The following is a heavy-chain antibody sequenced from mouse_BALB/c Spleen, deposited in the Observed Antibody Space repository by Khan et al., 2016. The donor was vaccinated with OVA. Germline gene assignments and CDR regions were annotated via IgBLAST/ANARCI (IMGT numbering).Heavy chain of an antibody. V-gene: IGHV5-9-3*01. CDR2: ISTGGDYT. D-gene: IGHD1-1*01. CDR1: GFTFSTYA. Sequence: EVQLQESGGGLVKPGAPLKLSCTTSGFTFSTYAMSWVRQIPEKRLEWVAPISTGGDYTYYPDSVKGRFTISRDIANGTLYLQMSSLRSEDTAMYYCARHNYGPFAYGGQGTLVTVSA. J-gene: IGHJ3*01. CDR3: ARHNYGPFAY.